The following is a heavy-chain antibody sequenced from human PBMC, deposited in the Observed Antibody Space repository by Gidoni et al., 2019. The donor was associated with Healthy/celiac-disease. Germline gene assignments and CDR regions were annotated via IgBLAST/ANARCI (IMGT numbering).Heavy chain of an antibody. D-gene: IGHD2-8*01. Sequence: QVQLVESGGGVVQPGRSLRLSCAASGFTFSSYAMHWVRQAPGKGLEWVAVISYDGSNKYYADSVKGRFTISRDNSKNTLYLQMNSLRAEDTAVYYCAREGLMVYAISNWFDPWGQGTLVTVSS. V-gene: IGHV3-30-3*01. CDR1: GFTFSSYA. J-gene: IGHJ5*02. CDR2: ISYDGSNK. CDR3: AREGLMVYAISNWFDP.